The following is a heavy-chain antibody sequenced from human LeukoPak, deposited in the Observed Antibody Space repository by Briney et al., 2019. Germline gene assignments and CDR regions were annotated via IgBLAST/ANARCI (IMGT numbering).Heavy chain of an antibody. CDR1: GFTFSTYA. Sequence: PGGSLRLSCAASGFTFSTYAMHWVRQAPGKGLEWVAVISYDGSNKNYADSVEGRFTISRDNSKNTLYLQMNSLRTEDTAVYYCARFPTGFDYWGQGTLVTVSS. CDR3: ARFPTGFDY. V-gene: IGHV3-30*04. J-gene: IGHJ4*02. CDR2: ISYDGSNK. D-gene: IGHD3-9*01.